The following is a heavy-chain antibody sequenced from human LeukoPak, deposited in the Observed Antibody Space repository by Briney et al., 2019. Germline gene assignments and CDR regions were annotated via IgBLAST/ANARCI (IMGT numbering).Heavy chain of an antibody. Sequence: GESLKISCAASGFTFSSYGMHWVRQAPGKGLEWVAVIWYDGSNEYYADSVKGRFTISRDNSKNTLYLQMNSLRAEDTAVYYCARVTQYYDSSGPTYGMDVWGQGTTVTVSS. D-gene: IGHD3-22*01. J-gene: IGHJ6*02. CDR3: ARVTQYYDSSGPTYGMDV. V-gene: IGHV3-33*01. CDR2: IWYDGSNE. CDR1: GFTFSSYG.